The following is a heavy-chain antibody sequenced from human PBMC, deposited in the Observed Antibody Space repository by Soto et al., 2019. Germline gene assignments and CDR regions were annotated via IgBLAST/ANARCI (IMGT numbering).Heavy chain of an antibody. CDR3: ARERYDILTGYYLNDAFDI. D-gene: IGHD3-9*01. Sequence: TSETLSLTCTVSGGSISSGDYYWSWIRQHPGKGLEWIGYIYYSGSTYYNPSLKSRVTISVDTSKNQFSLKLSSVTAADTAVYYCARERYDILTGYYLNDAFDIWGQGTMVTVSS. CDR1: GGSISSGDYY. V-gene: IGHV4-31*03. CDR2: IYYSGST. J-gene: IGHJ3*02.